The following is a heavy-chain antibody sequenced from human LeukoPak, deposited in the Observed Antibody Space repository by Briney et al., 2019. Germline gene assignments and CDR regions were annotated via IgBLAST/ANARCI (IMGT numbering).Heavy chain of an antibody. CDR3: AKGTHYYDSSGYWGAFDI. J-gene: IGHJ3*02. D-gene: IGHD3-22*01. Sequence: PGGSLRLSCAASGFIFSTYGMHWVRQAPGKGLEWVAIIWYDGSNEYYADSVKGRFTISRDNSKNTLYLQMNSLRAEDTAVYYCAKGTHYYDSSGYWGAFDIWGQGTMVTVSS. V-gene: IGHV3-30*02. CDR1: GFIFSTYG. CDR2: IWYDGSNE.